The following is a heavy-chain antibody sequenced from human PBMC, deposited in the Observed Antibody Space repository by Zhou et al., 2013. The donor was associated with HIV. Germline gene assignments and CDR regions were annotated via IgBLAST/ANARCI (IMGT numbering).Heavy chain of an antibody. V-gene: IGHV1-2*02. CDR3: AREKREYGANDIYFDY. CDR1: GYTFNHHY. J-gene: IGHJ4*02. D-gene: IGHD3-9*01. Sequence: QVQLVQSGAEVKKPGASVKVSCTASGYTFNHHYMHWVRQAPGQGLEWMGCINPNSGGTNSAQNFQGRVTMTRDTSISTAYIELSSLRSEDTAVYYCAREKREYGANDIYFDYWGQGTLVTVSS. CDR2: INPNSGGT.